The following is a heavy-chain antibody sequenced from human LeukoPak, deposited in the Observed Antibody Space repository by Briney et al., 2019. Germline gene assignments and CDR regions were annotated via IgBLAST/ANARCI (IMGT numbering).Heavy chain of an antibody. CDR2: IYNSEIT. J-gene: IGHJ6*03. D-gene: IGHD3-22*01. CDR1: GGSFSGYY. CDR3: ARDYYDSSGLYYYYHYMDV. V-gene: IGHV4-59*12. Sequence: SETLSLTCAVYGGSFSGYYWSWIRQPPGKGREGIGYIYNSEITYYNPALKRPVTISIDTSKNQFSLKPSSVTAADTAVYYCARDYYDSSGLYYYYHYMDVWGKGTTVTISS.